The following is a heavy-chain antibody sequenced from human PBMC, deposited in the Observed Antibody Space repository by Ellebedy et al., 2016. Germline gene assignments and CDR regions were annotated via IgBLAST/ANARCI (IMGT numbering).Heavy chain of an antibody. D-gene: IGHD2/OR15-2a*01. V-gene: IGHV3-7*01. CDR2: IKPDGSVN. Sequence: GESLKISCAASGFTFSSYWMSWVRQAPGKGLEWVASIKPDGSVNFYVDSVKGRFTISRDNAKNSLHLQMYSLSAEDTAVYYCARDCKWGQGTLVTVSS. J-gene: IGHJ4*01. CDR1: GFTFSSYW. CDR3: ARDCK.